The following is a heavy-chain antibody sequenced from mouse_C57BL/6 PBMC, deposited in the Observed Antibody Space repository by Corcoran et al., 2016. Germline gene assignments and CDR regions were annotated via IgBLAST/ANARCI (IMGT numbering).Heavy chain of an antibody. CDR2: INPNNGGT. V-gene: IGHV1-26*01. CDR1: GYTFTDYY. CDR3: ARFFAMDY. J-gene: IGHJ4*01. Sequence: EVQLQQSGPELVKPGASVKISCKASGYTFTDYYMHWVKQSHGKSLEWIGDINPNNGGTSYNQKFKGKATLTVDKSSSTAYMELRSLTSEDSAVYYCARFFAMDYWGQGTSVTVSS.